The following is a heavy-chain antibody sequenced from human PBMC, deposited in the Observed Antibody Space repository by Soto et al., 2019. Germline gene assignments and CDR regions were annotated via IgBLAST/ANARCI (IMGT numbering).Heavy chain of an antibody. CDR2: IYHSGTT. Sequence: QVHLQESGPGLVKPSQTLSLTCTVSGGSISSADNTWAWIRQHPGKALEWIAYIYHSGTTNYNPSLRSRVTISEDTSKNQLSLRLTSLTAADTAVYYCARGSTVTAYFDYWGQGTLVTVSS. V-gene: IGHV4-31*03. CDR1: GGSISSADNT. J-gene: IGHJ4*02. CDR3: ARGSTVTAYFDY. D-gene: IGHD2-21*02.